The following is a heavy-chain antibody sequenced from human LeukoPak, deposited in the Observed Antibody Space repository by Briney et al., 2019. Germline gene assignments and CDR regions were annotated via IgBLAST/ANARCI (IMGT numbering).Heavy chain of an antibody. CDR2: FFPVDSDT. Sequence: GESLKISCKGSGYIFTNYWIGWVRQMPGKGLGWMAIFFPVDSDTRYSPSFQGQVTISADKSISTVYLQWSSLKGSDTAVYYCARLYGTYFDYWGQGTLVSVSS. J-gene: IGHJ4*02. CDR3: ARLYGTYFDY. D-gene: IGHD2-8*01. CDR1: GYIFTNYW. V-gene: IGHV5-51*01.